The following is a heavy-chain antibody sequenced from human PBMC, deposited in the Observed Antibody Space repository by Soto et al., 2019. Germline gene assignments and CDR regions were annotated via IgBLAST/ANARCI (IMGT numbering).Heavy chain of an antibody. J-gene: IGHJ1*01. CDR1: GFTFSSYA. CDR2: ISYDGSNK. Sequence: GGSLILSCAASGFTFSSYAMHWVRQAPGKGLEWVAVISYDGSNKYYADSVKGRFTISRDNSKNTLYLQMNSLRAEDTAVYYCARDLRSSAEYFQHWGQGTLVTVSS. CDR3: ARDLRSSAEYFQH. V-gene: IGHV3-30-3*01. D-gene: IGHD2-15*01.